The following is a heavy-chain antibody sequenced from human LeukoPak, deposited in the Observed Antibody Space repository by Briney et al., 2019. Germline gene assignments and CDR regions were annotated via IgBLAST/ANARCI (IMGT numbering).Heavy chain of an antibody. D-gene: IGHD2-2*01. V-gene: IGHV3-11*01. CDR1: GFTFSDYY. Sequence: GGSLRLSCAASGFTFSDYYMSWIRQAPGKGLEWVSYISSSGSTIYYADSVKGRFTISRDNAKNSLYLQMNSLRAEDTAVYYCARVGLEYCSSTSCLYFDYWGQGTLVTVSP. CDR2: ISSSGSTI. J-gene: IGHJ4*02. CDR3: ARVGLEYCSSTSCLYFDY.